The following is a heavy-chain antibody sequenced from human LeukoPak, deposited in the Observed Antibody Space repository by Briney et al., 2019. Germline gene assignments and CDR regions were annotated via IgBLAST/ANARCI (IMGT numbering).Heavy chain of an antibody. D-gene: IGHD1-26*01. V-gene: IGHV3-23*01. J-gene: IGHJ4*02. CDR2: TNGGGRST. CDR3: AKVVNSGSYYYFDY. CDR1: GGSISSYY. Sequence: ETLSLTCTVSGGSISSYYWSWIRQPPGKGLEWVSATNGGGRSTYYADSVRGRFTISRDNSKNTLYLQMNSLRAEDTALYYCAKVVNSGSYYYFDYWGQGTLVTVSS.